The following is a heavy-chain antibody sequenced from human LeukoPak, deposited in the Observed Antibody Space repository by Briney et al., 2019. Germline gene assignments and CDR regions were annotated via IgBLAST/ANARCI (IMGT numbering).Heavy chain of an antibody. Sequence: PGGSLRLSCAASGFTFSSYAMSWVRQAPGKGLEWVSAISGSGGSTYYADSVKGRSTISRDNSKNTLYLQMNSLRAEDTAVYYCARALYGDYETYYFDYWGQGTLVTVSS. V-gene: IGHV3-23*01. CDR3: ARALYGDYETYYFDY. J-gene: IGHJ4*02. CDR2: ISGSGGST. D-gene: IGHD4-17*01. CDR1: GFTFSSYA.